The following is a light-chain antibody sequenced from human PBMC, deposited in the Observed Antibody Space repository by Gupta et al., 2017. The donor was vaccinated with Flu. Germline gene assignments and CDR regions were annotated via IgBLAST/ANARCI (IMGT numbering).Light chain of an antibody. Sequence: DIQMTQSPSTLSESVGDRVTITCRASESISSWLAWYQQKPGKAPKLLIYRASSVEDGVPARFSGSRSETEFTLTISSLRPDDFATYYCQQENNTPWTFGQGTKLEIK. V-gene: IGKV1-5*03. J-gene: IGKJ2*02. CDR2: RAS. CDR1: ESISSW. CDR3: QQENNTPWT.